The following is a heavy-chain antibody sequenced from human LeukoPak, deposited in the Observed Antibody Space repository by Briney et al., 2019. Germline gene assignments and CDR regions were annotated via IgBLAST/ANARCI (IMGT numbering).Heavy chain of an antibody. CDR2: IYYSGST. Sequence: SETLSLTCTVSGGSISSYYWSWIRQPPGKGLEWIGYIYYSGSTNYKPSLKSRVTISVDTSKNQFSLKLSSVTAADTAVYSCARGGNGYDKYYYYGMDVWGQGTTVTVSS. CDR3: ARGGNGYDKYYYYGMDV. V-gene: IGHV4-59*01. CDR1: GGSISSYY. D-gene: IGHD5-12*01. J-gene: IGHJ6*02.